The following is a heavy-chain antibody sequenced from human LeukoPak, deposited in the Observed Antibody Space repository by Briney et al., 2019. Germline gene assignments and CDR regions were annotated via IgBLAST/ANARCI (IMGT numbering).Heavy chain of an antibody. Sequence: KASQTLSLTCTVSGGSISSGSYYWSWIRQPAGKGLEWIGRIYTSGSTHYNPSLKSRVTISVDTSKSQFSLKLSSVTAADTAVYYCARDLGYYYDSSGYYYGAFDIWGQGTMVTVSS. CDR1: GGSISSGSYY. CDR2: IYTSGST. V-gene: IGHV4-61*02. J-gene: IGHJ3*02. D-gene: IGHD3-22*01. CDR3: ARDLGYYYDSSGYYYGAFDI.